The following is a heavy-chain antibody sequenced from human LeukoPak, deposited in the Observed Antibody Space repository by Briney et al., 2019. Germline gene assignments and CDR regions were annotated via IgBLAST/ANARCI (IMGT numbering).Heavy chain of an antibody. CDR1: GFTFRSYW. D-gene: IGHD3-10*01. CDR2: IKQDGSEE. Sequence: GGSLRLSCAASGFTFRSYWMGWVRQAPGKGLEWVADIKQDGSEENYVDSAKGRFTISRDNARNSLYLQMNSLRVEDTAVYYCARELWPGDYWGQGILVTVSS. V-gene: IGHV3-7*01. J-gene: IGHJ4*02. CDR3: ARELWPGDY.